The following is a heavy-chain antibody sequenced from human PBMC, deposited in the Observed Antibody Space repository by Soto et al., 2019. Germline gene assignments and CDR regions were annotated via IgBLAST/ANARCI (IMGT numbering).Heavy chain of an antibody. J-gene: IGHJ5*02. Sequence: PSETLSLTCAVSGGSISSGGYSWSWIRQPPGKGLEWIGYIYHSGSTYYNPSLKSRVTISVDRSKNQFSLKLSSVTAADTAVYYCARAFLILTYCGGDCCLGWFDPWGQETLVSVSS. CDR1: GGSISSGGYS. CDR3: ARAFLILTYCGGDCCLGWFDP. CDR2: IYHSGST. V-gene: IGHV4-30-2*01. D-gene: IGHD2-21*02.